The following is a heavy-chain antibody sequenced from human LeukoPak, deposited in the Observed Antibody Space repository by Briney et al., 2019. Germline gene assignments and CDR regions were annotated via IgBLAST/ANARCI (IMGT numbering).Heavy chain of an antibody. V-gene: IGHV3-33*01. J-gene: IGHJ4*02. CDR2: IWYDGSKE. D-gene: IGHD6-13*01. CDR1: GFIFSSYG. CDR3: ARVAGSRLDY. Sequence: GGSLRLSCAASGFIFSSYGIHWVRQAPGQGLEWVAVIWYDGSKEYYSDSAKGRFTVSRDNSKNTAYLQMNSLRAEDTAVYYCARVAGSRLDYWGPGALVTVSS.